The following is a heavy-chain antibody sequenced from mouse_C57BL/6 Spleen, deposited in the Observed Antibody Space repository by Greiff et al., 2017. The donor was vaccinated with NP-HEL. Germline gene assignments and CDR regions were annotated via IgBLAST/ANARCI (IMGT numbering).Heavy chain of an antibody. CDR1: GYAFSSSW. D-gene: IGHD3-2*02. J-gene: IGHJ2*01. Sequence: VQLQQSGPELVKPGASVKISCKASGYAFSSSWMNWVKQRPGKGLEWIGRIYPGDGDTNYNGKFKGKATLTADKSSSTAYMQLSSLTSEDSAVYFCARSDSSGYHYFDYWGQGTTLTVSS. CDR2: IYPGDGDT. CDR3: ARSDSSGYHYFDY. V-gene: IGHV1-82*01.